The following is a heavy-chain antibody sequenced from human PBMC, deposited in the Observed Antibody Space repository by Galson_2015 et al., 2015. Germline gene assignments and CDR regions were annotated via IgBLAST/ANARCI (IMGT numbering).Heavy chain of an antibody. CDR1: GFTFSSYA. V-gene: IGHV3-23*01. D-gene: IGHD5-12*01. J-gene: IGHJ6*02. CDR3: AKDGAPFDRVATLTWYYYGMDV. Sequence: SLRLSCAASGFTFSSYAMSWVRQAPGKGLEWVSAISGSGGSTYYADSVKGRFTISRDNSKNTLYLQMNSLRAEDTAVYYCAKDGAPFDRVATLTWYYYGMDVWGQGTTVTVSS. CDR2: ISGSGGST.